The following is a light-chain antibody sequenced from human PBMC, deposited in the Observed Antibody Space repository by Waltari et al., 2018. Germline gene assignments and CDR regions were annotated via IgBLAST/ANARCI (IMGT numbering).Light chain of an antibody. CDR2: DAS. Sequence: EIVLIQSPVTVSLSPGERATLSCRASQSVSSYLAWYQQRPGQAPRLLIFDASKRAAGIPARFSGSGSGTEFTLTISSLEAEDFAVYFCQQRSTWPRTFGQGTKVE. V-gene: IGKV3-11*01. J-gene: IGKJ1*01. CDR1: QSVSSY. CDR3: QQRSTWPRT.